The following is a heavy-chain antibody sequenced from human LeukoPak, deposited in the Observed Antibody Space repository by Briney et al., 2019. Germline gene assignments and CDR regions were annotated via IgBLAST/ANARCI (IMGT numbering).Heavy chain of an antibody. CDR3: ARRSYFYYHYYYMDV. D-gene: IGHD1-26*01. J-gene: IGHJ6*03. V-gene: IGHV4-34*01. Sequence: PSETLSLTCAVYGGSFSGYYWSWIRQPPGKGLEWIGEINHSGSTNYNPSLKSRVTISVDTSKNQFSLKLSSVTAADTAVYYCARRSYFYYHYYYMDVWGKGTTVTVSS. CDR2: INHSGST. CDR1: GGSFSGYY.